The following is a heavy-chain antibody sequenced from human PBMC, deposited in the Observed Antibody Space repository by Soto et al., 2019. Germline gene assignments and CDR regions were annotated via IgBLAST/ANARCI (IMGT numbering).Heavy chain of an antibody. J-gene: IGHJ6*01. CDR2: VSGTGTRT. D-gene: IGHD2-15*01. V-gene: IGHV3-23*01. CDR3: AKDTNTEFLGGFEF. Sequence: PGGSLRLSCASSVCTFSSYTMSYVRHSPGKGLEWVSGVSGTGTRTYYADSVKGRFTISRDNSESTLSLQMNSLRDEDTAVYYCAKDTNTEFLGGFEFGGQGTMGSVS. CDR1: VCTFSSYT.